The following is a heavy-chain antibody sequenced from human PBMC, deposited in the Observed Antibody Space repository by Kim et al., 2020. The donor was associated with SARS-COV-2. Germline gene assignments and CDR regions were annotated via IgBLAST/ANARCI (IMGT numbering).Heavy chain of an antibody. CDR3: SRHVLVAGGKGPDYVDY. J-gene: IGHJ4*02. D-gene: IGHD6-13*01. Sequence: GESLKISCKGSGYSFTTYWIGWVRQMPGKGLEWMGIINPTDSDTTYSPSFQGQVTISVDKSISTTYLEWTSLKASDTAMYYCSRHVLVAGGKGPDYVDYWGEGTLGTVSS. CDR1: GYSFTTYW. CDR2: INPTDSDT. V-gene: IGHV5-51*01.